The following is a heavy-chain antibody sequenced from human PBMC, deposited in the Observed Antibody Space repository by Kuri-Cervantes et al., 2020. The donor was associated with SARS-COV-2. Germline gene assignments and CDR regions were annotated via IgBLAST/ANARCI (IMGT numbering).Heavy chain of an antibody. J-gene: IGHJ6*02. CDR3: ARDAGEHLVQFFMDV. Sequence: GESLKISCAASGFTFSSYGMHWVRQTPGKGLEWVAIISYSGRNRYFADSVKGRLTVSRDNSKNTVYLQMNNLRAEDTAVYYCARDAGEHLVQFFMDVWGQGTAVTVSS. D-gene: IGHD6-6*01. V-gene: IGHV3-30*19. CDR2: ISYSGRNR. CDR1: GFTFSSYG.